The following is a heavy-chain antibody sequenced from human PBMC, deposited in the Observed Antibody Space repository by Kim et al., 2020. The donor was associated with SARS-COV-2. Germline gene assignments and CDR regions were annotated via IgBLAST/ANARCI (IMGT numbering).Heavy chain of an antibody. CDR1: GGSISSSNW. Sequence: SETLSLTCAVSGGSISSSNWWSWVRQPPGKGLEWFGESYHSGSTNYNPSLKSRVTISVDKSKNQFSLKLSSVTAADTAVYYCASAHSSPISHYYYYGMDVWGQGTTVTVSS. D-gene: IGHD6-13*01. V-gene: IGHV4-4*02. CDR2: SYHSGST. CDR3: ASAHSSPISHYYYYGMDV. J-gene: IGHJ6*02.